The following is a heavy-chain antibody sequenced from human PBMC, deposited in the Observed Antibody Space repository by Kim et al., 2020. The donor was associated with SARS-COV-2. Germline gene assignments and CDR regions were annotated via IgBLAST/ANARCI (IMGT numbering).Heavy chain of an antibody. CDR3: AKDHEVAY. V-gene: IGHV3-30*18. D-gene: IGHD2-15*01. CDR2: ISYDGSKT. Sequence: GGSLRLSCATSGFTFSGYDMHWVRQAPGKGLEWVAVISYDGSKTYYADSVKGRFTISRDNSKNTLYLQMNSLRAEDTAVYFCAKDHEVAYWGQGTLVTVSS. CDR1: GFTFSGYD. J-gene: IGHJ4*02.